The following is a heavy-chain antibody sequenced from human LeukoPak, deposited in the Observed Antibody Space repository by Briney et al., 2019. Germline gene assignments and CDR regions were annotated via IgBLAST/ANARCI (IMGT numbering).Heavy chain of an antibody. CDR3: ARDSGWGSSNWFDP. J-gene: IGHJ5*02. Sequence: GGSLRPSCAASGFTFSSYSMNWVRQAPGKGLEWVSSISSSSSYIYYADSVKGRFTISRDNAKNSLYLQMNSLRAEDTAVYYCARDSGWGSSNWFDPWGQGTLVTVSS. V-gene: IGHV3-21*01. CDR1: GFTFSSYS. D-gene: IGHD3-16*01. CDR2: ISSSSSYI.